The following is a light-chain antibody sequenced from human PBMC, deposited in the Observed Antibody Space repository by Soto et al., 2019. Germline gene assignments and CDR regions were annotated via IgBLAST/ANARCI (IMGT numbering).Light chain of an antibody. CDR2: GAS. Sequence: VVLTQSPGTLSLSPGERATLACRASQSIGNNQLAWYQQKPGQAPRRLIYGASSRATGIPDRFSGSGSGTDFTLTISRLEPVDFAVYYCQQYVNLPRAFGQGTKVEAK. J-gene: IGKJ1*01. V-gene: IGKV3-20*01. CDR3: QQYVNLPRA. CDR1: QSIGNNQ.